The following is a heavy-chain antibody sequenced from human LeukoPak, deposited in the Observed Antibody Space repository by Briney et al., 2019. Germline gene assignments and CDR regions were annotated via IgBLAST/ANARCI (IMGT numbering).Heavy chain of an antibody. Sequence: SETLSLTCTVSGGSISSYYWSWIRQPPGKGLEWIGYIYYSGSTNYNPSLKSRVTISVDTSKNQFSLKLSSVTAADTAVYYCAGATGDGFGYWGQGTLVTVSS. CDR2: IYYSGST. V-gene: IGHV4-59*08. D-gene: IGHD7-27*01. CDR1: GGSISSYY. CDR3: AGATGDGFGY. J-gene: IGHJ4*02.